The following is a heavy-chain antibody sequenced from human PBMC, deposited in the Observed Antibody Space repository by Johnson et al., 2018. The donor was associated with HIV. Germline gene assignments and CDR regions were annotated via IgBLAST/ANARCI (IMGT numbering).Heavy chain of an antibody. D-gene: IGHD1/OR15-1a*01. CDR2: ISYDGSNK. V-gene: IGHV3-30-3*01. J-gene: IGHJ3*02. CDR1: GFTFSSYG. Sequence: QVQLVESGGDVVQPGRSLRLSCAASGFTFSSYGIHWVRQAPGKGLEWVAVISYDGSNKYYADSVKGRFTISRDNSKNTLFLQMNSLRAEDTAVYYCARGSVAGTYLHDAFDIWGQGTMVTVSS. CDR3: ARGSVAGTYLHDAFDI.